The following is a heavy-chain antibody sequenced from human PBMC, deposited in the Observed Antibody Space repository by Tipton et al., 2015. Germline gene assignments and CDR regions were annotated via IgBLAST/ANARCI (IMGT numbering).Heavy chain of an antibody. CDR2: INPNGGDT. D-gene: IGHD1-1*01. J-gene: IGHJ4*02. V-gene: IGHV1-46*01. CDR3: ARYHDPFDY. CDR1: GYTFTSYY. Sequence: QLVQSGAEVKKPGASVKVSCKASGYTFTSYYMHWVRQAPGQGPEWMGVINPNGGDTSYAQKFQGRVTMTADTSTTTVYMELGSLRSDDSAVYYCARYHDPFDYWGQGTLVTVSS.